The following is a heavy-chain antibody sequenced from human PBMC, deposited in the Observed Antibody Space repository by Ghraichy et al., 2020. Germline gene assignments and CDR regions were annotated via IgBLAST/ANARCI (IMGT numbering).Heavy chain of an antibody. J-gene: IGHJ4*02. CDR2: LNSDGTIT. D-gene: IGHD1-7*01. V-gene: IGHV3-74*01. Sequence: LNISCAASGFTFSTYWMHWVRQAPGKGLVWISRLNSDGTITDYADSVKGRFTISRDNAKNTLYLQMNSLSAEDTAVYYCARALESGNSGLGYWGQGTLVTVSS. CDR3: ARALESGNSGLGY. CDR1: GFTFSTYW.